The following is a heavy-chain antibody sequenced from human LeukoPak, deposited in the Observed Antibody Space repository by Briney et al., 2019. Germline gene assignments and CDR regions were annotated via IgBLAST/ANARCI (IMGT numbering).Heavy chain of an antibody. CDR2: INPNSGGT. V-gene: IGHV1-2*02. D-gene: IGHD5/OR15-5a*01. CDR1: GYTFTGHY. CDR3: AGGLGLRRYDWFDP. J-gene: IGHJ5*02. Sequence: GASVKVSCKASGYTFTGHYMHWVRQAPGQGLEWMGWINPNSGGTNYAQKLQGRVTMTTDTSTSTAYMELRSLRSDDTAVYYCAGGLGLRRYDWFDPWGQGTLVTVSS.